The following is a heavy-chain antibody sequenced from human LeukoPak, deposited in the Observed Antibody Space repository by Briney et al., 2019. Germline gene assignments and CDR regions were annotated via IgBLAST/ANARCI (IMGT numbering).Heavy chain of an antibody. CDR2: INHSGST. Sequence: SETLSLTCAVYGGSFSGYYWSWIRQPPGKGLEWIGEINHSGSTNYNPPLKSRVTISVDTSKNQFSLKLSSVTAADTAVYFCARQLRGEAVAGHLQPFDYWGQGTLVTVSS. CDR3: ARQLRGEAVAGHLQPFDY. J-gene: IGHJ4*02. CDR1: GGSFSGYY. D-gene: IGHD6-19*01. V-gene: IGHV4-34*01.